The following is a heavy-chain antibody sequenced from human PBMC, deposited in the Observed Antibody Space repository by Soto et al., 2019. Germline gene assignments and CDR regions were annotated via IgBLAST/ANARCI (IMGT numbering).Heavy chain of an antibody. Sequence: PSETLSLTCAVYGGSFSGYYWSWIRQPPGKGLEWIGEINHSGSTNYNPSLKSRVTISVDTSKNQFSLKLSSVTAADTAVYYCARGTKDDDFWSGYPNYFDYWGQGTLVPVSS. J-gene: IGHJ4*02. CDR2: INHSGST. D-gene: IGHD3-3*01. CDR1: GGSFSGYY. CDR3: ARGTKDDDFWSGYPNYFDY. V-gene: IGHV4-34*01.